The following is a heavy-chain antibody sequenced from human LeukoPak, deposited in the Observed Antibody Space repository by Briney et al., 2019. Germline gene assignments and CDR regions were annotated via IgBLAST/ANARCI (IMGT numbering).Heavy chain of an antibody. D-gene: IGHD2-2*02. Sequence: SVKVSCKASGGTFSSYAISWVRQAPGQGLEWMGGIIPIFGTANYAQKFQGRVTITTGESTSTAYMELSSLRSEDTAVYYCATSNIVVVPAAIRSVYYYYYMDVWGKGTTVTVSS. CDR3: ATSNIVVVPAAIRSVYYYYYMDV. CDR1: GGTFSSYA. J-gene: IGHJ6*03. CDR2: IIPIFGTA. V-gene: IGHV1-69*05.